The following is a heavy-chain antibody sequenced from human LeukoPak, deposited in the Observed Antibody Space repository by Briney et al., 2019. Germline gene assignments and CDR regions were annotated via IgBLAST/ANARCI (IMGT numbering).Heavy chain of an antibody. CDR1: GYTFSGHY. J-gene: IGHJ4*02. V-gene: IGHV1-2*06. Sequence: GASVKVSCKASGYTFSGHYLHWVRQAPGQGLEWMGRINPNTGVTQYTENFQGRVTMTGDTSISTAYMELNGLRSDDTAVYYCARVYSDYGDCLDYWGQGTLVTVSS. CDR3: ARVYSDYGDCLDY. CDR2: INPNTGVT. D-gene: IGHD4-17*01.